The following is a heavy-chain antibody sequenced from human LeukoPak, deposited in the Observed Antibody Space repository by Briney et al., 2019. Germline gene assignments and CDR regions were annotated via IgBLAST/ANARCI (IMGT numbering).Heavy chain of an antibody. V-gene: IGHV1-69*06. J-gene: IGHJ5*02. CDR2: IIPIFGTA. D-gene: IGHD1-1*01. CDR1: GGTFSSYA. CDR3: ASFDWNDLNWFDP. Sequence: SVKVSCKASGGTFSSYAISWVRQAPGQGLEWMGGIIPIFGTADYAQKFQGRVTITADKSTSTAYMELSSLRSEDTAVYYCASFDWNDLNWFDPWGQGTLVTVSS.